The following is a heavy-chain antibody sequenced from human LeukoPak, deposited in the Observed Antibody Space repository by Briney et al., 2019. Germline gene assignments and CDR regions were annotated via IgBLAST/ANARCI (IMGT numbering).Heavy chain of an antibody. V-gene: IGHV3-30-3*01. CDR3: AREPNRLSGSYAYFDY. CDR2: ISYDGSNK. J-gene: IGHJ4*02. CDR1: GFTFSSYA. Sequence: GGSLRLSCAASGFTFSSYAMHWVRQAPGKGLEWVAVISYDGSNKYYADSVKGRFTISRDNSKSTLYLQMNSLRAEDTAVYYCAREPNRLSGSYAYFDYWGQGTLVTVSS. D-gene: IGHD1-26*01.